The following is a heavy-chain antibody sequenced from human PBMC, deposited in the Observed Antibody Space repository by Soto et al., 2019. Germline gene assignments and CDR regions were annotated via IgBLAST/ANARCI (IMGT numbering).Heavy chain of an antibody. Sequence: QISLKESGPTLVQPTETLTLTCTFSGFSLSNSGLGVAWIRQPPGKALEWLGMIYWNVEKRYSPSLMNRLTIAKDTPKNQVVLTLTDMDPADTATYSCAHRRCSGGSCYFDYWGQGTLVTVSS. CDR3: AHRRCSGGSCYFDY. J-gene: IGHJ4*02. V-gene: IGHV2-5*01. CDR2: IYWNVEK. D-gene: IGHD2-15*01. CDR1: GFSLSNSGLG.